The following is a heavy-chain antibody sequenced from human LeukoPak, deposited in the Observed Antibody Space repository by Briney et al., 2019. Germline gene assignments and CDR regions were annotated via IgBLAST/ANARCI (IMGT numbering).Heavy chain of an antibody. V-gene: IGHV4-59*11. CDR2: IYNSGIT. Sequence: SETQSLTCSVSGGSISSHFWSWIRQPPGKGLEWIGYIYNSGITNYNPSLKGRVTISVDTSKNQFSLELSSVTAADTAVYYCARWGSSGYDGDYWGQGTLVTVSS. CDR3: ARWGSSGYDGDY. CDR1: GGSISSHF. D-gene: IGHD3-22*01. J-gene: IGHJ4*02.